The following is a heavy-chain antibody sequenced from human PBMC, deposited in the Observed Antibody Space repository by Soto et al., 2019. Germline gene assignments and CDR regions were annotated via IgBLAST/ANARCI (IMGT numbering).Heavy chain of an antibody. V-gene: IGHV3-23*01. CDR3: AKEGESRPTCDGFGF. CDR1: GFTFSNYA. CDR2: IGGNGVIA. D-gene: IGHD3-10*01. Sequence: PGGSLRLSCEASGFTFSNYAMSWVRQAPGNWLEWVSTIGGNGVIAYYADSGKGRFAVSRDNSKNTLYLHMSALRDEDTAIYYCAKEGESRPTCDGFGFWGRGXTVTVSS. J-gene: IGHJ6*01.